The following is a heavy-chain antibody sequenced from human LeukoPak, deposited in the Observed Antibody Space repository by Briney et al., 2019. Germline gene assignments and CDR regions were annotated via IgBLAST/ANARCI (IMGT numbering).Heavy chain of an antibody. Sequence: SETLSLTCDVSGYSISSGYQWAWIRQSPGEGLECIGSFYHSGSAHYNPSLKSRVTISVETSKNQFSLTMFSMTAADTAVYYCVRDPRWLTPDCTSTSCYENYFDPWGQGTLVTVST. CDR1: GYSISSGYQ. CDR2: FYHSGSA. CDR3: VRDPRWLTPDCTSTSCYENYFDP. V-gene: IGHV4-38-2*02. J-gene: IGHJ5*02. D-gene: IGHD2-2*01.